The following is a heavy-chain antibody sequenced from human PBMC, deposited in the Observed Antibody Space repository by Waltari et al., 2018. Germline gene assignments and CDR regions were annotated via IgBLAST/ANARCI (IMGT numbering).Heavy chain of an antibody. J-gene: IGHJ4*02. CDR3: ARDFVGGEGISGWYTPDY. D-gene: IGHD6-19*01. Sequence: EVQLVESGGGLVQPGGSLRLSCAASGFTFSSYSMNWVRQAPGKGLEWVSYISSSSSTIYYADSVKGRFTISRDNAKNSLYLQMNSLRAEDTAVYYCARDFVGGEGISGWYTPDYWGQGTLVTVSS. CDR2: ISSSSSTI. CDR1: GFTFSSYS. V-gene: IGHV3-48*04.